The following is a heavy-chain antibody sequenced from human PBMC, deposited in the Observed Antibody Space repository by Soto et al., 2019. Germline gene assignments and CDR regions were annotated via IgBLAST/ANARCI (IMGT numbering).Heavy chain of an antibody. CDR2: ISWDGADT. J-gene: IGHJ4*02. V-gene: IGHV3-43*01. CDR3: AQDTYYHDTSGYYTFDY. D-gene: IGHD3-22*01. CDR1: GFPFDDYS. Sequence: PGGSLRLSCAASGFPFDDYSMNWVRQVPGKGLEWVSLISWDGADTYYADSVKGRFTVSRDNSKNTLDLQMNSLRVEDTAVFYCAQDTYYHDTSGYYTFDYWGQGALVTVSS.